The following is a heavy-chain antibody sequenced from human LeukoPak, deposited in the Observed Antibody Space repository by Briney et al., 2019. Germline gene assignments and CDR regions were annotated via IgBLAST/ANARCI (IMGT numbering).Heavy chain of an antibody. Sequence: SVKVSCKASGGTFSSYAISWLRQAPGQGPEWMGGTIPIFGTPNYAQKFQGRVTITADESTSTAYMELSSLRSEDTAVYYCAREYSSSSGRFDYWGQGTLVTVSS. J-gene: IGHJ4*02. D-gene: IGHD6-6*01. CDR1: GGTFSSYA. V-gene: IGHV1-69*13. CDR3: AREYSSSSGRFDY. CDR2: TIPIFGTP.